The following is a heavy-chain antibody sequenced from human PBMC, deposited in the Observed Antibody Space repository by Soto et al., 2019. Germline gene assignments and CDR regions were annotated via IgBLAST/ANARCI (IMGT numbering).Heavy chain of an antibody. CDR2: ISTDNGNT. D-gene: IGHD3-10*01. Sequence: ASVKVSCKASGYTFTSSGISWVRQAPGQGFEWMGWISTDNGNTNYAQHLQGRVSMTTDTSTRTAYMELKSLRSDDTAVYYCAREGYYSGSGSYSPPRYYGMDVWG. J-gene: IGHJ6*02. CDR3: AREGYYSGSGSYSPPRYYGMDV. V-gene: IGHV1-18*01. CDR1: GYTFTSSG.